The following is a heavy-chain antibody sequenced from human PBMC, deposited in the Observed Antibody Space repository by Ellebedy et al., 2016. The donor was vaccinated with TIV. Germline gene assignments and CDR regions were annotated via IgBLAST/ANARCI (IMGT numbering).Heavy chain of an antibody. Sequence: GESLKISXAASGFTFSSYWMSWVRQAPGKGLEWVANIKQDGSEKYYVDSVKGRFTISRDNAKNSLYLQMNSLRAEDTAVYYCAKSPRREYYDFWSGYLGYYFDYWGQGTLVTVSS. D-gene: IGHD3-3*01. V-gene: IGHV3-7*01. CDR1: GFTFSSYW. J-gene: IGHJ4*02. CDR3: AKSPRREYYDFWSGYLGYYFDY. CDR2: IKQDGSEK.